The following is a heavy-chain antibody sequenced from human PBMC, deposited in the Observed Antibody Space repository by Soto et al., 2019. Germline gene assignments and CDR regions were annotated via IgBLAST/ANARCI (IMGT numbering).Heavy chain of an antibody. V-gene: IGHV4-39*01. CDR1: GGSITSSNYY. J-gene: IGHJ4*02. Sequence: PSETLSLTCTVSGGSITSSNYYWGWIRQPPGKGLEWIGNIYYSGSTSYNPSLKSRVTISVDTSKNQLSLRLSSVTAADTAVYYCARQNPLSVYGYGLRGYYFDSWGQGTLVTVSS. CDR2: IYYSGST. CDR3: ARQNPLSVYGYGLRGYYFDS. D-gene: IGHD5-12*01.